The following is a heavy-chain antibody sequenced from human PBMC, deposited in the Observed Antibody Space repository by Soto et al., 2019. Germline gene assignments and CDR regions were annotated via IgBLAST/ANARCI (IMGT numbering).Heavy chain of an antibody. V-gene: IGHV3-21*01. CDR2: ISSSSSYI. CDR1: GFTFSSYS. J-gene: IGHJ6*02. D-gene: IGHD1-1*01. Sequence: GGSLRLSCAASGFTFSSYSMNWVRQAPGKGLEWVSSISSSSSYIYYADSVKGRFTISRDNAKNSLYLQMNILRAEDTAVYYCARDLEPIYYYYDRMDVWGQGTTVTGSS. CDR3: ARDLEPIYYYYDRMDV.